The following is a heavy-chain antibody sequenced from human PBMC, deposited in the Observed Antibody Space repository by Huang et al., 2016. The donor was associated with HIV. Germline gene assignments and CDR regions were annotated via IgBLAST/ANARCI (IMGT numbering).Heavy chain of an antibody. Sequence: QVQLEQSGPAVRKPGSSVKVSCQASVGSFSDQFISWVRQAPGQRFEWMGGIRPRVRAPAYAQEFKGRVTMTADESTATIYMELNSLTSEDTAVYYCAMSLRYQYDSRSYWGRYFDYWGQGTLVTVSS. CDR3: AMSLRYQYDSRSYWGRYFDY. D-gene: IGHD3-16*01. J-gene: IGHJ4*02. V-gene: IGHV1-69*01. CDR1: VGSFSDQF. CDR2: IRPRVRAP.